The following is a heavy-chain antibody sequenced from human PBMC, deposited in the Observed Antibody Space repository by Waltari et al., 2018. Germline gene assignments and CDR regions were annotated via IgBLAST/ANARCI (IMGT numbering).Heavy chain of an antibody. CDR3: AKEMTTVTSGTDY. CDR1: GFTLNNFA. Sequence: VQLVESGGGLVQPGGSLRLACAASGFTLNNFAMTWVRQAPGKGLEWVSTISGSGSSTYYADSVKGRLTISRDNSKNTLHLQMNTLRAEDTAVYYCAKEMTTVTSGTDYWGQGTLVTVSS. V-gene: IGHV3-23*04. D-gene: IGHD4-17*01. J-gene: IGHJ4*02. CDR2: ISGSGSST.